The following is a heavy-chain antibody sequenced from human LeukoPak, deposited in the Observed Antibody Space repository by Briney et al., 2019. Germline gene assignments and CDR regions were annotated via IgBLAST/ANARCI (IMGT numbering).Heavy chain of an antibody. CDR2: IVGSGGST. V-gene: IGHV3-23*01. CDR1: GFTFSNYA. CDR3: ARDDDYGDYGPFDY. Sequence: GGSLRLSCAASGFTFSNYAMSWVRQAPGKGLEWVSAIVGSGGSTYYADSVKGRFTISRDNAKNSLYLQMNSLRAEDTAVYYCARDDDYGDYGPFDYWGQGTLVTVSS. D-gene: IGHD4-17*01. J-gene: IGHJ4*02.